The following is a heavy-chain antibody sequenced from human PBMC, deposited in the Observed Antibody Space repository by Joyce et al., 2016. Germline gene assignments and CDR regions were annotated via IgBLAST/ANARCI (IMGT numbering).Heavy chain of an antibody. V-gene: IGHV4-4*02. Sequence: QVQLQESGPGLVRPSGTLSLTCAVSGDCISGSYWWSWLRQSPGKGLEWIGQIYHSGSNRYNPSLKSRVTLSVGESENKFSLKVISVTAADTAVYYCARGGFLEWLGWFAPWGQGTLVTVSS. J-gene: IGHJ5*02. CDR1: GDCISGSYW. CDR3: ARGGFLEWLGWFAP. CDR2: IYHSGSN. D-gene: IGHD3-3*01.